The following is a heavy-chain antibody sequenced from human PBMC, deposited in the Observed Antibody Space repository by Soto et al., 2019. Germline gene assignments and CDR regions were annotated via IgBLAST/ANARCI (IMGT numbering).Heavy chain of an antibody. V-gene: IGHV1-2*02. J-gene: IGHJ6*02. CDR3: ARHRDYGDSREYYAMDV. CDR2: INPNSGGT. Sequence: QVQLVQSGAEVKKPGASVKVSCEASGYTFTDYYMHWVRQAPGQGLEWMGWINPNSGGTNYAQKFAGRRTMSRDTSIIPAYMERSGLRSDDTAIYYFARHRDYGDSREYYAMDVWGQGTTVTVSS. D-gene: IGHD4-17*01. CDR1: GYTFTDYY.